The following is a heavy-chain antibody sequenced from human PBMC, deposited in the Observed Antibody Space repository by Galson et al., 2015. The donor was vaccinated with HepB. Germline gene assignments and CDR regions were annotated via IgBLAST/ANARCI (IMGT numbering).Heavy chain of an antibody. CDR2: VYPSDSDT. V-gene: IGHV5-51*01. J-gene: IGHJ5*02. Sequence: QSGAEVKKPGESLNISCKASGYTFSTYWIGWVRQMPGKGLEWLGLVYPSDSDTRYNPSFQGRFIISVDKSITTVYLQWGSLEASDTAIYYCARHGVSGWFDPLSRNWFDRWGQGNLVIVSS. CDR1: GYTFSTYW. D-gene: IGHD6-19*01. CDR3: ARHGVSGWFDPLSRNWFDR.